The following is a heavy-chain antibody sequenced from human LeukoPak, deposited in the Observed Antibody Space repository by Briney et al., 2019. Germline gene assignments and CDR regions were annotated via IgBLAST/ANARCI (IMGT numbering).Heavy chain of an antibody. J-gene: IGHJ4*02. V-gene: IGHV3-23*01. CDR1: RFTFTNYA. D-gene: IGHD3-10*01. CDR2: ISRSAENT. CDR3: ARAPRKFRGIIVTPLYYFDY. Sequence: GGSLRLSCATSRFTFTNYAMTWVRQAPGKGLEWVSTISRSAENTYYADSVKGRFTISRDNSKNTLYLQMNSLRAEDTAIYYCARAPRKFRGIIVTPLYYFDYWGQGALVTVSS.